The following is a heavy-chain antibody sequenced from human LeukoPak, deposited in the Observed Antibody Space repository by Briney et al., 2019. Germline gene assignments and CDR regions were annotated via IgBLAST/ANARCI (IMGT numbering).Heavy chain of an antibody. D-gene: IGHD1-1*01. V-gene: IGHV3-30*02. Sequence: GGSLRLSCAASGFTFNYHDMHWVRRAPGKGLEWVALIRYDGGDRHYADSAKGRFSISRDNSNNTVEMPMNSLRPDDTAIYYCVRTLSSNTGRTYFDLWGLGTLVSVSS. J-gene: IGHJ4*02. CDR3: VRTLSSNTGRTYFDL. CDR2: IRYDGGDR. CDR1: GFTFNYHD.